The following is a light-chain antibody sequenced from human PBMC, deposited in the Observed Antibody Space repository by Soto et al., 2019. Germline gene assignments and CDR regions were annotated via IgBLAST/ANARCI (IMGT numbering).Light chain of an antibody. V-gene: IGLV2-23*01. CDR2: DAS. J-gene: IGLJ2*01. CDR1: SGDIGNYSF. Sequence: QSALTQPASVSGSPGQSITISCTGGSGDIGNYSFVSWYQHHPGKAPKLIIYDASKRPSGISNRFSGSKSGNTASLTISGLQADDEATYYCCSYAGGSTWVFGGGTKLTVL. CDR3: CSYAGGSTWV.